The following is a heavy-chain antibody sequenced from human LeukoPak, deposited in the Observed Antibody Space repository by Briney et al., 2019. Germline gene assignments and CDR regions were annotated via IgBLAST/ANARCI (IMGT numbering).Heavy chain of an antibody. V-gene: IGHV3-7*01. CDR3: ARDKIVGATLLDY. CDR1: GFTYNNYW. Sequence: SGGSLRLSCVASGFTYNNYWMSWVRQAPGKGPEWVANIKQDGSEQYYVDSLKGRFTISRDNTQNSLYLQMNSLRAEDTAVYYCARDKIVGATLLDYWGRGALVIVSS. D-gene: IGHD1-26*01. J-gene: IGHJ4*02. CDR2: IKQDGSEQ.